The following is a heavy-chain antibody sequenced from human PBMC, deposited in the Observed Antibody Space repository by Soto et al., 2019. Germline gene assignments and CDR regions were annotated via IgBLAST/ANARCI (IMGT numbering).Heavy chain of an antibody. J-gene: IGHJ4*02. V-gene: IGHV3-30-3*01. Sequence: QVQLVESGGGVVQPGRSLRLSCAASGFTFSSYAMHWVRQAPGKGLEWVAVISYDGSNKYYADSVKGRFTISRDNSKNTLYLQMNSLRAEDTAVYYCARGEGYSWSWHDYWGQGTLVTVSS. D-gene: IGHD1-26*01. CDR3: ARGEGYSWSWHDY. CDR1: GFTFSSYA. CDR2: ISYDGSNK.